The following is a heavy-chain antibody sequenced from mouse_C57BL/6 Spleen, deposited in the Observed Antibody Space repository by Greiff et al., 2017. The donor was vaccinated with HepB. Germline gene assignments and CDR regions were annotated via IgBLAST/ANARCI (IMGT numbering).Heavy chain of an antibody. CDR1: GFSLTSYG. V-gene: IGHV2-6-1*01. D-gene: IGHD2-3*01. CDR2: IWSDGST. CDR3: ARQGFYQGFYFDY. Sequence: VKLMESGPGLVAPSQSLSITCTVSGFSLTSYGVHWVRQPPGKGLEWLVVIWSDGSTTYNSALKSRLSISKDNSKSQVFLKMNSLQTDDTAMYYCARQGFYQGFYFDYWGQGTTLTVSS. J-gene: IGHJ2*01.